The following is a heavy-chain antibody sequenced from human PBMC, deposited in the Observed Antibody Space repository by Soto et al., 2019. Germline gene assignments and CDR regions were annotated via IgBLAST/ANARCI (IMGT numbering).Heavy chain of an antibody. J-gene: IGHJ3*02. CDR2: IDYIGRA. D-gene: IGHD2-15*01. V-gene: IGHV4-31*03. Sequence: SETLSLTCTVSGGSISSDNYFWSWIRQHPGKGLEWIGYIDYIGRAYYNPSLKSRVTTSVDTSKNQFSLRLSSVTVADTATYYCAREVKSAAASDAFGIWAQGTVVTVSS. CDR1: GGSISSDNYF. CDR3: AREVKSAAASDAFGI.